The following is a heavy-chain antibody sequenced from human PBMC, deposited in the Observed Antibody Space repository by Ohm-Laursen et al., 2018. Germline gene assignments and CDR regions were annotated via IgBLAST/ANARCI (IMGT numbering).Heavy chain of an antibody. CDR2: ISWNSNSI. CDR1: GFTFDDYA. J-gene: IGHJ4*02. CDR3: AKDTGIAVAGDFDY. V-gene: IGHV3-9*01. D-gene: IGHD6-19*01. Sequence: SLRLSCTASGFTFDDYAMHWVRQAPGKGLEWVSGISWNSNSIGYADSVKGRFTISRDNAKNSLYLQMNSLRAEDTALYYCAKDTGIAVAGDFDYWGQGTLVTVSS.